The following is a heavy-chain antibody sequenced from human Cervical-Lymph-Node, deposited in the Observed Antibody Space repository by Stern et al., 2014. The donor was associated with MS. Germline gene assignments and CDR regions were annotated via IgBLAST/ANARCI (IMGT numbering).Heavy chain of an antibody. CDR3: ARALPYGDPNYGMDV. J-gene: IGHJ6*02. CDR1: GFTFSSYG. D-gene: IGHD4-17*01. Sequence: QVQLGQSGGGVVQPGRSLRLSFAASGFTFSSYGMHWVRQAPGKGLEGVAVIWDDGSNKYYAYSVKGRCTISRGNSKNTLNLQMNTLRAEDPAVYYCARALPYGDPNYGMDVWGQGTTVPVSS. CDR2: IWDDGSNK. V-gene: IGHV3-33*01.